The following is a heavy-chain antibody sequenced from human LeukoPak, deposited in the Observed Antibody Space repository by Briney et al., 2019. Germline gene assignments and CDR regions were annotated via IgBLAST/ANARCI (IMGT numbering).Heavy chain of an antibody. Sequence: GGSLRLSCAASGFTFSSSDIHWVRQAPGKGLEWVAVISYDGSNRYYVDSVKGRFTIFRDNSKNTVYLQMYSLRTEDTAVYYCAKGGTLGVMDVWGKGTTVTVSS. CDR1: GFTFSSSD. CDR2: ISYDGSNR. CDR3: AKGGTLGVMDV. V-gene: IGHV3-30*18. D-gene: IGHD3-16*01. J-gene: IGHJ6*04.